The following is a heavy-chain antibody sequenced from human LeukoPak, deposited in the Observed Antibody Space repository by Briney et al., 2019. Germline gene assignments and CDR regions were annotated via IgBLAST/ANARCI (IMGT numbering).Heavy chain of an antibody. CDR1: GITFSNAL. V-gene: IGHV3-15*01. Sequence: PGGSLRLSCAASGITFSNALMSWVRQAPGKGLEWVGRIKSKTDGGTTDYAAPVKGRFTISRDDSKNTVYLQMNSLKTEDTAVYYCTTVRGSSWQYFQHWGQGNLVTVSS. D-gene: IGHD6-13*01. J-gene: IGHJ1*01. CDR2: IKSKTDGGTT. CDR3: TTVRGSSWQYFQH.